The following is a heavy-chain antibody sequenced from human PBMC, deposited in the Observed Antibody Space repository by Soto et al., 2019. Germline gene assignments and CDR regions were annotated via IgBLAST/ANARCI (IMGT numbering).Heavy chain of an antibody. CDR3: ARGTITMVRGVIITGYYYYGMDV. CDR2: INAGNGNT. V-gene: IGHV1-3*01. D-gene: IGHD3-10*01. CDR1: GYTFTSYA. J-gene: IGHJ6*02. Sequence: ASVKVSCKASGYTFTSYAMHWVRQAPGQRLEWMGWINAGNGNTKYSQKFQGRVTITRDTSASTAYMELSSLRSEDTAVYYCARGTITMVRGVIITGYYYYGMDVWGQGTTVTVSS.